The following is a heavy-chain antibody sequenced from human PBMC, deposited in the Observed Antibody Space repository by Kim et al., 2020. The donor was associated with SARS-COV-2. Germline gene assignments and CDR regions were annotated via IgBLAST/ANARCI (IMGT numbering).Heavy chain of an antibody. D-gene: IGHD5-12*01. V-gene: IGHV4-59*01. CDR3: AREDGYSGYGFDY. J-gene: IGHJ4*02. Sequence: YNPSRKSRVTISVDTSKNQFSLKLSSVTAADTAVYYCAREDGYSGYGFDYWGQGTLVTVSS.